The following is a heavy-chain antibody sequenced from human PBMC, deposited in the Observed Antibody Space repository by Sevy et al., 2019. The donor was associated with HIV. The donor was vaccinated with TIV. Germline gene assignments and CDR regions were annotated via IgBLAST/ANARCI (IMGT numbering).Heavy chain of an antibody. J-gene: IGHJ5*01. D-gene: IGHD1-1*01. CDR2: IWHDGRTE. CDR1: GFTFRSFS. V-gene: IGHV3-33*01. CDR3: ARDAARVIVPTAGFDS. Sequence: GGSLRLSCVASGFTFRSFSMHWVRQAPGKGLEWVAEIWHDGRTERYADSVQGRFTISRENSKKTLYLQMNSLRDEDTAIYYCARDAARVIVPTAGFDSWGQGTLVTVSS.